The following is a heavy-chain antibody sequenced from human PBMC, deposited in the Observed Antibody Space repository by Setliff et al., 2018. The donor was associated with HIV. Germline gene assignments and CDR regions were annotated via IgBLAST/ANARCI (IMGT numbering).Heavy chain of an antibody. D-gene: IGHD3-16*01. J-gene: IGHJ5*02. CDR3: ATAGGRSWFDP. CDR1: GYTFDAKY. V-gene: IGHV1-2*02. Sequence: ASVKVSCKTSGYTFDAKYIHWARQAPGQGLEWMGWINPSSGGTNYARKFQGRVTMTRDTSISTAYMELNSLRSDDTAVYYCATAGGRSWFDPWGPGTLVTVSS. CDR2: INPSSGGT.